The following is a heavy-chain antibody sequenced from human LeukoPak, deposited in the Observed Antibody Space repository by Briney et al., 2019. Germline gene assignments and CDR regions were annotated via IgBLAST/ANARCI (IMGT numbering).Heavy chain of an antibody. CDR2: IDPSDSYT. J-gene: IGHJ4*02. V-gene: IGHV5-10-1*04. D-gene: IGHD3-10*01. Sequence: GESLKISCKGSGYSFTSYWISWVRQMPGKGLEWMGRIDPSDSYTNYSPSFQGQVTISADKSIGTAYLQWSSLKASDTAMYYCARGAGSRVYFFDYWGQGTLVTVSS. CDR3: ARGAGSRVYFFDY. CDR1: GYSFTSYW.